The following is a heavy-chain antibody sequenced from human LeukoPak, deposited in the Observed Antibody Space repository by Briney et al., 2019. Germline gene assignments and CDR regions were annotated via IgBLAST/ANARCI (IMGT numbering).Heavy chain of an antibody. CDR1: GYTFTSYG. D-gene: IGHD3-10*01. CDR2: ISAYNGNT. CDR3: AREPSGSGSYDY. Sequence: ASVKVSCKASGYTFTSYGISWVRQAPGQGLEWMGWISAYNGNTNYAQKLQGRVTMTTDTSTSTDYMELSRLTSDDTAVYYCAREPSGSGSYDYWGQGTLVTVSS. V-gene: IGHV1-18*01. J-gene: IGHJ4*02.